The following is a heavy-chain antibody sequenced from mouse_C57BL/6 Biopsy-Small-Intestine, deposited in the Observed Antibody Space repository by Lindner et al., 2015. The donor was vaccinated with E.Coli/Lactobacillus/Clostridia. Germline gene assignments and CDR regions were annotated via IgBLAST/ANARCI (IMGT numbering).Heavy chain of an antibody. CDR2: INPYNGGT. J-gene: IGHJ4*01. CDR1: GYTFTDYY. V-gene: IGHV1-19*01. CDR3: ARSEGPYDYDGYAMDY. Sequence: VQLQESGPVLVKPGASVKMSCKASGYTFTDYYLNWVGQSHGKSLEWIGVINPYNGGTSYNQKFKGKATLTVDKSSSTAYMELNSLTSEDSAVYYCARSEGPYDYDGYAMDYWGQGTSVTVSS. D-gene: IGHD2-4*01.